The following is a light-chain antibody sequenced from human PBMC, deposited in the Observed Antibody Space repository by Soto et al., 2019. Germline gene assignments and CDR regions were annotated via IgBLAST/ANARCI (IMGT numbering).Light chain of an antibody. J-gene: IGKJ1*01. CDR2: TAS. CDR1: QTISTY. Sequence: DIQMTQSPSSLAASVGDRVTITCRASQTISTYLNWYQQKPGKAPNLLIYTASNLESGVPSRFSGSGSGTDFTLTISSLQPEDFATYFCQQSYSRPRTFGQGTNVDNK. V-gene: IGKV1-39*01. CDR3: QQSYSRPRT.